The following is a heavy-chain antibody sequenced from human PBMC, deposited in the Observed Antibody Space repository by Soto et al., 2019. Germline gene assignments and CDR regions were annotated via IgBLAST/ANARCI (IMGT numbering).Heavy chain of an antibody. CDR3: ARSVVSPNVLTGNGFGS. J-gene: IGHJ4*02. V-gene: IGHV4-30-2*06. CDR2: IYPTGNA. CDR1: GGSVSSCGYS. Sequence: LQLQQSGSGLVQPSQTLSLTCVVSGGSVSSCGYSWSWLRQSPEKGQEWIGYIYPTGNAYYTPSLQSRVPISLDNSHSQFSLQLTSLTAADKAVYFCARSVVSPNVLTGNGFGSWGQGVLVTVSS. D-gene: IGHD3-9*01.